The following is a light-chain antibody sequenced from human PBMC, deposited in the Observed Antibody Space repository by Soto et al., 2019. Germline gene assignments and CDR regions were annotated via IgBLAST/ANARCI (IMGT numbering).Light chain of an antibody. CDR1: QSVSSSY. Sequence: EIVLTQSPGTLSLSPGERATLSCRASQSVSSSYLAWYQQKPGQAPRLLIYGASSRATGIPDSFSGSGSGTDFTLTISRLEPEYFAVYYCQQYGSSRTFGEGTKVEIK. CDR2: GAS. J-gene: IGKJ1*01. V-gene: IGKV3-20*01. CDR3: QQYGSSRT.